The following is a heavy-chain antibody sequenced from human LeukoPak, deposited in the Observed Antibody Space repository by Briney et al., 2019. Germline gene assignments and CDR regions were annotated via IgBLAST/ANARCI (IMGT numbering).Heavy chain of an antibody. V-gene: IGHV3-23*01. Sequence: PGGSLRLSCAASGFTFSSYAMSWVRQAPGKGLEWVSDISSSGGNTYYADSVKGRFTISRDNSMNTLSLQMNSLRAEDTAVYFCAKREDTYGPPNYWGQGALVTVSS. CDR1: GFTFSSYA. D-gene: IGHD5-18*01. J-gene: IGHJ4*02. CDR2: ISSSGGNT. CDR3: AKREDTYGPPNY.